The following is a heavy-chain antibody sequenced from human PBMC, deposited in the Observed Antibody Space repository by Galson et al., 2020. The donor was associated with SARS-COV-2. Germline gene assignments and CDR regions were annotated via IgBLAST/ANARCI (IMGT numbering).Heavy chain of an antibody. Sequence: SETLSLTCTVSGGSISSYYWSWIRQPPGKGLEWIGYIYYSGSTNYNPSLKSRVTISVDTSKNQFSLKLSSVTAADTAVYYCARDHYYDSSGYAHWFDPWGQGTLVTVSS. CDR1: GGSISSYY. CDR3: ARDHYYDSSGYAHWFDP. D-gene: IGHD3-22*01. J-gene: IGHJ5*02. V-gene: IGHV4-59*13. CDR2: IYYSGST.